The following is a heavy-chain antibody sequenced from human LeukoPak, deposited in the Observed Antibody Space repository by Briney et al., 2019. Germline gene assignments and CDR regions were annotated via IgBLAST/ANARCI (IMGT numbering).Heavy chain of an antibody. CDR1: GYTFTAYY. V-gene: IGHV1-46*01. D-gene: IGHD1-20*01. J-gene: IGHJ4*02. CDR2: SSPSGTYT. CDR3: ARDGSNWNVDY. Sequence: ASVKVSCKASGYTFTAYYMHWVRQAPGQGLEWMGISSPSGTYTRYAQKFQDRVTMTRDTSTNTVYMELSSLRSEDTAVYYCARDGSNWNVDYWGQGTLVTVSS.